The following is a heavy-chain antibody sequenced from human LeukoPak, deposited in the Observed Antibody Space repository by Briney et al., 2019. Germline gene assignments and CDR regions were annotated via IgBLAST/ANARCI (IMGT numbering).Heavy chain of an antibody. CDR3: ARDEIAVAGTFDI. CDR2: ISSSSSYI. D-gene: IGHD6-19*01. Sequence: GGSLRLSCAASGFTFSSYSMNWVRQAPGKGLEWVSSISSSSSYIYYADSVKGRFTISRDNAKNSLYLRMNSLRAEDTAVYYCARDEIAVAGTFDIWGQGTMVTVSS. J-gene: IGHJ3*02. V-gene: IGHV3-21*01. CDR1: GFTFSSYS.